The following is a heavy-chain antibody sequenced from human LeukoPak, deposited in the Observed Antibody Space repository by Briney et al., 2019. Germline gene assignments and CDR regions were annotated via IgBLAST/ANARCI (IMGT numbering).Heavy chain of an antibody. D-gene: IGHD3-10*01. J-gene: IGHJ4*02. CDR2: IYYSGSA. V-gene: IGHV4-59*01. Sequence: SETLSLTCTVSGGSISTYYWSWIRQPPGEGLEWIGHIYYSGSAKYNPSLKSRVTISVDTSKNQFSLKLSPVTAADTAVYYCARSYGSGNYFGYWGQGTLVTVSS. CDR3: ARSYGSGNYFGY. CDR1: GGSISTYY.